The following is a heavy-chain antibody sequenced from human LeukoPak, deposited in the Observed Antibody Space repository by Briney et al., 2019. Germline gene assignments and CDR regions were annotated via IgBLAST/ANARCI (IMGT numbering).Heavy chain of an antibody. V-gene: IGHV4-34*01. CDR1: GGSFSGYY. CDR2: INHSGST. J-gene: IGHJ4*02. CDR3: ARHHGLRYLRPFDY. Sequence: PLETLSLTCAVYGGSFSGYYWSWIRQPPGKGLEWIGEINHSGSTNYNPSLKSRVTISVDTSKNQFSLKLSSVTAADTAVYYCARHHGLRYLRPFDYWGQGTLVTVSS. D-gene: IGHD3-9*01.